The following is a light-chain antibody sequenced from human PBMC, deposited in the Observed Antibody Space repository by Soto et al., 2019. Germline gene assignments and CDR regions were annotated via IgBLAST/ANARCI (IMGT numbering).Light chain of an antibody. CDR3: ASWDDSLSGPV. V-gene: IGLV1-47*01. CDR1: TSNIGRHF. CDR2: RND. Sequence: QSVLTQPPSASGTPGQRVSIACSGSTSNIGRHFVYWYQQLPGTAPQLLIYRNDQRPSGVPDRFSGSKSGTSASLAISGLRSEDEADYYCASWDDSLSGPVFGGGTQLTVL. J-gene: IGLJ2*01.